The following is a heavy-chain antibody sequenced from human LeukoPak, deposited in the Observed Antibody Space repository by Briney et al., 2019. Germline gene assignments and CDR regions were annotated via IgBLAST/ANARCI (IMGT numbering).Heavy chain of an antibody. CDR2: ISAYNGNT. CDR1: EYTFTDYY. V-gene: IGHV1-18*04. J-gene: IGHJ5*02. CDR3: ARGGANCSGGRCPLNWFDP. D-gene: IGHD2-15*01. Sequence: GASVKVSCKASEYTFTDYYIQWMRQAPGQGLEWMGWISAYNGNTNYAQKLQGRVTMTIDKTTSTAYMELRSLRSDDTAVYYCARGGANCSGGRCPLNWFDPWGQGTPVTVSS.